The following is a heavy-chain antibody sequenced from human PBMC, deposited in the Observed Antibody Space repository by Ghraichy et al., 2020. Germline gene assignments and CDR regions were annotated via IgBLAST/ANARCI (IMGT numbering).Heavy chain of an antibody. Sequence: SVKVSCKASGGTFSSYAISWVRQAPGQGLEWMGRIIPILGIANYAQKFQGRVTITADKSTSTAYMELSSLRSEDTAVYYCARVDTAMVFDYWGQGTLVTVSS. CDR2: IIPILGIA. CDR3: ARVDTAMVFDY. CDR1: GGTFSSYA. V-gene: IGHV1-69*04. J-gene: IGHJ4*02. D-gene: IGHD5-18*01.